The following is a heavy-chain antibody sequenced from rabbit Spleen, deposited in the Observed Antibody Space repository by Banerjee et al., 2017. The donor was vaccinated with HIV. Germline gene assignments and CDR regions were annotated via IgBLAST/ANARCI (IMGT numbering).Heavy chain of an antibody. CDR2: AYAGSSGST. V-gene: IGHV1S45*01. J-gene: IGHJ6*01. CDR3: ARDAGTSFSTYGMDL. D-gene: IGHD8-1*01. Sequence: QEQLVESGGGLVKPGASLTLICTASGFSFSSGYDMSWVRQAPGKGLEWVACAYAGSSGSTYSATWAKGRFTVSKTSSTTVTLQMTSLTAADTATYFCARDAGTSFSTYGMDLWGQGTLVTVS. CDR1: GFSFSSGYD.